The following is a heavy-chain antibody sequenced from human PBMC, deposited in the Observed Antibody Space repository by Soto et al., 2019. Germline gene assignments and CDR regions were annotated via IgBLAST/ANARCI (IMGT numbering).Heavy chain of an antibody. D-gene: IGHD2-2*01. CDR1: GFTFSSYW. CDR2: IKQDGSEK. Sequence: EVQLVESGGGLVQPGGSLRLSCAASGFTFSSYWMSWVRQAPGKGLEWVANIKQDGSEKYYVDSVKGRFTISRDNAKNSLYLQMNRLRAEDTAVYYCARDRNRGIVVVPAAKGHGYYYYYMDVWGKGTTVTVSS. V-gene: IGHV3-7*01. CDR3: ARDRNRGIVVVPAAKGHGYYYYYMDV. J-gene: IGHJ6*03.